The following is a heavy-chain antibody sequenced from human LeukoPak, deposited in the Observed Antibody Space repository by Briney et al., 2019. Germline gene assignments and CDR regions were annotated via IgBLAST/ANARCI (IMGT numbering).Heavy chain of an antibody. CDR3: EAGYLVTGGLMDV. V-gene: IGHV1-24*01. J-gene: IGHJ6*02. Sequence: ASVNVSYKVSRYTLTELSIHWVRQSPGKGLEGMGGCDTEGGEKIYAQKFQGRVSMTEDTSTETDYMEMSSLRSEDTAVYYCEAGYLVTGGLMDVWGQGTTVTVCS. CDR2: CDTEGGEK. D-gene: IGHD3-9*01. CDR1: RYTLTELS.